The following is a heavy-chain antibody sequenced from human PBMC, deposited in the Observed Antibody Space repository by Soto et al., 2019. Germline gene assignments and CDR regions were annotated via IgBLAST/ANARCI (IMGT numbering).Heavy chain of an antibody. CDR1: EFTFSNYA. V-gene: IGHV3-23*01. Sequence: EVQLLESGGGLVQPGGSLRLSCAASEFTFSNYAMSWVRQAPGKGLEWVSAISYGGGTTYYADSVKGRFTISRDNSKNTLYLQMNSLSAEDTAVYYCAKNPGYYYDSTGYHFDYWGQGTLVTVSS. CDR3: AKNPGYYYDSTGYHFDY. D-gene: IGHD3-22*01. J-gene: IGHJ4*02. CDR2: ISYGGGTT.